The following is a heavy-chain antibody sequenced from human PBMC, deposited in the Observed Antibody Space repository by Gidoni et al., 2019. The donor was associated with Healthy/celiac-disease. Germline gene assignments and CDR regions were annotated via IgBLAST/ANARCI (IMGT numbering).Heavy chain of an antibody. CDR3: AKDTPSVLRYFDWLLYPPLADY. D-gene: IGHD3-9*01. CDR2: ISYDGSNK. J-gene: IGHJ4*02. Sequence: QVQLVESGVGVVQPGRSSRLSCAASGFPFRSYGMPWVRQAPGKGLEWVAVISYDGSNKYYADSVKGRFTISRDNSKNTLYLQMNSLRAEDTAVYYCAKDTPSVLRYFDWLLYPPLADYWGQGTLVTVSS. CDR1: GFPFRSYG. V-gene: IGHV3-30*18.